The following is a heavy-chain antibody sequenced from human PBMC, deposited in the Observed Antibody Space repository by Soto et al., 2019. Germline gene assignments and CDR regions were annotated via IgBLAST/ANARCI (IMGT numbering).Heavy chain of an antibody. Sequence: SETLSLTCTVSGGSISSYYWSWIRQPPGKRLEWIGYIYYSGSTNYNPSLKSRVTISVDTSKNQFSLKLSSVTAADPALYYCARGIQLWQITYYFDYWGQGTLVTVSS. J-gene: IGHJ4*02. CDR1: GGSISSYY. D-gene: IGHD5-18*01. V-gene: IGHV4-59*01. CDR3: ARGIQLWQITYYFDY. CDR2: IYYSGST.